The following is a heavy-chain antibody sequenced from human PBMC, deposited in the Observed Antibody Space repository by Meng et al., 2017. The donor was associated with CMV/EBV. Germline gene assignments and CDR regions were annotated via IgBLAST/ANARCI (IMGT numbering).Heavy chain of an antibody. V-gene: IGHV3-48*04. CDR2: ISSSSSTI. J-gene: IGHJ4*02. Sequence: GESLKISCAASGFTFSSYSMNWVRQAPGKGLEWVSYISSSSSTIYYADSVKGRFTISRDNAKNSLYLQMNSLRAEDTAVYYCARDSSSWYRPMPFDYWGQGTLVTVSS. CDR1: GFTFSSYS. D-gene: IGHD6-13*01. CDR3: ARDSSSWYRPMPFDY.